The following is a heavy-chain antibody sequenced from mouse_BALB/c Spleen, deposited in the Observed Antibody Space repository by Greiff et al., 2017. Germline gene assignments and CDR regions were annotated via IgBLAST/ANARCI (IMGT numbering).Heavy chain of an antibody. CDR3: ARDWGNSYAY. CDR1: GYSFTGYN. CDR2: IDPYYGGT. Sequence: QLQQSGPELETPGPSVNISCKASGYSFTGYNMNWVKQSNGKSLEWIGNIDPYYGGTCYNHKYTGKATLTVDKNSCTAYMQLKSLTSEDSAVYYCARDWGNSYAYWGQGTLVTVSA. V-gene: IGHV1-39*01. J-gene: IGHJ3*01. D-gene: IGHD2-1*01.